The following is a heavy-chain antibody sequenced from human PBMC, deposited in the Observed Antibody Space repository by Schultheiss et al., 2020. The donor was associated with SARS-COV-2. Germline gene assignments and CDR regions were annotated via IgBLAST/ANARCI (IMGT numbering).Heavy chain of an antibody. J-gene: IGHJ6*02. CDR1: GGSFSGYY. V-gene: IGHV4-59*01. CDR2: IYYSGST. Sequence: SETLSLTCAVYGGSFSGYYWSWIRQPPGKGLEWIGYIYYSGSTNYNPSLKSRLTISVDTSKNQFSLKLSSVTAADTAVYYCARGGQQLAHYYYYGMDVWGQGTTVTVSS. D-gene: IGHD6-13*01. CDR3: ARGGQQLAHYYYYGMDV.